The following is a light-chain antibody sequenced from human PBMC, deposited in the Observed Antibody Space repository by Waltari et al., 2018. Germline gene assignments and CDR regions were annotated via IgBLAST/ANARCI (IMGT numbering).Light chain of an antibody. Sequence: QSALTQPASVSGSPGQSITISCTGTSSDVGGYNYVSWYQQHPGKAPKLMIYEVSNRPPGVSNRFPGSKSGNTASLTISGLQAEDEADYYCSSYTSSSTYAVFGGGTQLTVL. CDR1: SSDVGGYNY. V-gene: IGLV2-14*01. J-gene: IGLJ7*01. CDR2: EVS. CDR3: SSYTSSSTYAV.